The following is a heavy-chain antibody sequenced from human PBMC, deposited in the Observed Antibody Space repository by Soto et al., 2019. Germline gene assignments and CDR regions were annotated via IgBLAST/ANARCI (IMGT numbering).Heavy chain of an antibody. CDR1: GGTFSSYT. D-gene: IGHD1-26*01. J-gene: IGHJ3*02. V-gene: IGHV1-69*08. Sequence: QVQLVQSGAEVKKPGSSVKVSCKASGGTFSSYTISWVRQAPGQGLEWMGRIIPILGIANYAQKFQGRVTIPADKSTSTAYMELSSLRSEDTAVYYCARDMGSGAFDIWGQGTMVTVSS. CDR3: ARDMGSGAFDI. CDR2: IIPILGIA.